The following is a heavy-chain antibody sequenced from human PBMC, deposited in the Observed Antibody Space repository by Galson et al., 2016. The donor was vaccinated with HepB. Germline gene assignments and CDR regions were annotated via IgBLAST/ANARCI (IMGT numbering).Heavy chain of an antibody. V-gene: IGHV3-48*02. J-gene: IGHJ3*01. Sequence: LRLSCAASGFTFSDYSMNWVRQAPGKGLEWVSYISSGSSTIYYADSVKGRFTISRDNAKNSPYLQMNSLRDEDTAVYYCVRAFIYPGGDHGDYVWGQGTMVIVSS. D-gene: IGHD4-17*01. CDR2: ISSGSSTI. CDR1: GFTFSDYS. CDR3: VRAFIYPGGDHGDYV.